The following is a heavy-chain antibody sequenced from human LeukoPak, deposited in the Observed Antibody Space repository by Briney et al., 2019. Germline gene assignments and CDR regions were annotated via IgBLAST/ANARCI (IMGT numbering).Heavy chain of an antibody. V-gene: IGHV3-48*01. D-gene: IGHD3-10*01. Sequence: GGSLRLSCAASGFTFSSYDMNWVRQAPGKGLESVSYISSSTSTIYYADSVKGRFTISRDNAKNSLYLQMNSLRAEDTAVYYCATNSGPFLDTYYYYYMDVWGKGTTVTVSS. CDR2: ISSSTSTI. CDR3: ATNSGPFLDTYYYYYMDV. CDR1: GFTFSSYD. J-gene: IGHJ6*03.